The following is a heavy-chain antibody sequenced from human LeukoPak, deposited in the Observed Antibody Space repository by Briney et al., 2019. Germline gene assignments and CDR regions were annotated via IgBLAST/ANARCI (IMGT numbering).Heavy chain of an antibody. J-gene: IGHJ4*02. CDR2: ISGSSSYI. V-gene: IGHV3-21*01. CDR1: GFTFSSYS. Sequence: GGSLRLSCAASGFTFSSYSMNWVRQAPGKGLEWVSSISGSSSYIYYADSVKGRFTISRDNVKNSLYLQMNNLRADDTAVYYCARDDYDSSTPYYFDYWGQGILVTVSS. CDR3: ARDDYDSSTPYYFDY. D-gene: IGHD3-22*01.